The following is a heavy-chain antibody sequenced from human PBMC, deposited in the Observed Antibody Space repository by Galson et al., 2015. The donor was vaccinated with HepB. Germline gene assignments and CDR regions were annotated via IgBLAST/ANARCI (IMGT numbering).Heavy chain of an antibody. V-gene: IGHV3-73*01. J-gene: IGHJ4*02. D-gene: IGHD1-26*01. CDR3: SRMRDLSGYSCR. Sequence: SLRLSCAASGFTFSGSAIHWVRQASGKGPEWVGRIRSKANNYATSYVPSLKGRFTISRDDSKNMAYLHMKSLKTEDTAVYYCSRMRDLSGYSCRWGQGTLVTVSS. CDR1: GFTFSGSA. CDR2: IRSKANNYAT.